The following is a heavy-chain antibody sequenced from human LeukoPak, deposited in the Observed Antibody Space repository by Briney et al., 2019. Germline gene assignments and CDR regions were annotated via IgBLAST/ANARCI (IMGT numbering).Heavy chain of an antibody. CDR1: GFIFDDYA. V-gene: IGHV3-30*03. Sequence: GGSLTLSCAASGFIFDDYAMHWERQAPGKALEWVAVILINGRNKYCADAVKGRFTISRDNSKNTRYLQMNSMRAEDTAVYYCARRWGSGSHDWGQGSLVTV. CDR2: ILINGRNK. J-gene: IGHJ1*01. CDR3: ARRWGSGSHD. D-gene: IGHD2-21*01.